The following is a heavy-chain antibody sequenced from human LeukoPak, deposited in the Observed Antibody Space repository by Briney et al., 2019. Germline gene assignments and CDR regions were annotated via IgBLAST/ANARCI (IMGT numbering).Heavy chain of an antibody. CDR1: GGSISSYY. J-gene: IGHJ6*03. D-gene: IGHD3-9*01. Sequence: SETLSLTCTVSGGSISSYYWSWIRQPAGKGLEWIGRIYTSGSTNYNPSLKSRVTTSVDTSKNQFSLKLSSVTAADTAVYCCARENTLPPYYDILTGYPNYYYYYYMDVWGKGTTVTISS. CDR2: IYTSGST. CDR3: ARENTLPPYYDILTGYPNYYYYYYMDV. V-gene: IGHV4-4*07.